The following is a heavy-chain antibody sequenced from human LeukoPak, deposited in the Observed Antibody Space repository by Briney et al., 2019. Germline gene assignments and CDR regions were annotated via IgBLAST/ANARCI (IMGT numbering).Heavy chain of an antibody. Sequence: SETLSLTCAVYGGSFSGYYWSWIRQPPGKGLEWIGEINHSGGTNYNPSLKSRVTISVDTSKNQFSLKLSSVTAADTAVYYCARDPRDYGDYLGAFDIWGQGTMVTVSS. CDR3: ARDPRDYGDYLGAFDI. CDR1: GGSFSGYY. V-gene: IGHV4-34*01. D-gene: IGHD4-17*01. CDR2: INHSGGT. J-gene: IGHJ3*02.